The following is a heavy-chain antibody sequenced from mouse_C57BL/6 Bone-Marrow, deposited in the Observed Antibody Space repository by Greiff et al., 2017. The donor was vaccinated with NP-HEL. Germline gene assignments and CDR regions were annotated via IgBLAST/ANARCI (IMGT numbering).Heavy chain of an antibody. CDR3: AKRIPYYDYNYCAMDY. D-gene: IGHD2-4*01. J-gene: IGHJ4*01. CDR2: INPNNGGT. V-gene: IGHV1-26*01. Sequence: VQLQQSGPELVKPGASVKISCKASGYTFTDYYMNWVKQSHGKSLEWIGDINPNNGGTSYNQKFKGKATLTVDKSSSTAYMELRSLTSEDSAVYYCAKRIPYYDYNYCAMDYWGQGTSVTVSS. CDR1: GYTFTDYY.